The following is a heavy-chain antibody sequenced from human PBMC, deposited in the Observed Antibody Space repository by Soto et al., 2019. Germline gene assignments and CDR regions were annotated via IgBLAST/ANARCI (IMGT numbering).Heavy chain of an antibody. D-gene: IGHD3-3*01. Sequence: SETLSLTCAVYGGSFSGYYWSWIRQPPGKGLEWIGEINHSGSTNYNPSLKSRVTISVDTSKNQFSLKLSSVTAADTAVYYCATTRRGNYDFWSGSVIDAFDIWGQGTMVTVSS. CDR3: ATTRRGNYDFWSGSVIDAFDI. CDR1: GGSFSGYY. V-gene: IGHV4-34*01. J-gene: IGHJ3*02. CDR2: INHSGST.